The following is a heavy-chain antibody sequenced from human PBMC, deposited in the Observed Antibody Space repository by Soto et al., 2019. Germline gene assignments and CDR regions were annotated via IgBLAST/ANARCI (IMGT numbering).Heavy chain of an antibody. CDR1: GYSFMKYG. Sequence: ASVKVSCKGFGYSFMKYGINWVRQAPGQGLEWVGWISPYSGYTHSAQKFHGRLTLTTDTAASTAYMELRILRSADTALYYCAREASVLIPAAQPSRFDSWGQGTLVTVSS. J-gene: IGHJ4*02. CDR3: AREASVLIPAAQPSRFDS. V-gene: IGHV1-18*01. D-gene: IGHD2-2*01. CDR2: ISPYSGYT.